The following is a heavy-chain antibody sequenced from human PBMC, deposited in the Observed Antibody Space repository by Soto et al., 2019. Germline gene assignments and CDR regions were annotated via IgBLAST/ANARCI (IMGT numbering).Heavy chain of an antibody. V-gene: IGHV3-15*01. Sequence: EVHLVESGGGLVKPGGSLRLSCGASGFTLSKAWMSWVRQAPGKGLEWVGHIKSETDGGTTDYVAPVKGRFTISRDDSKNTLDLQMNSLKTEDTAVYYCSRSFTYFYDPTNQGHDAYDVWGQGTMVIVSS. J-gene: IGHJ3*01. D-gene: IGHD3-22*01. CDR3: SRSFTYFYDPTNQGHDAYDV. CDR2: IKSETDGGTT. CDR1: GFTLSKAW.